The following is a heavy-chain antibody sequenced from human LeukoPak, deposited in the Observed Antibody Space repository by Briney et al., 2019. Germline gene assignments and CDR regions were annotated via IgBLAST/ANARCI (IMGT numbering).Heavy chain of an antibody. J-gene: IGHJ4*02. V-gene: IGHV1-69*13. CDR2: IIPMFGTA. D-gene: IGHD6-13*01. Sequence: SVKVSCKASGGTFSSYAINWVRQAPGQGLGWMGGIIPMFGTANYAQKFQGRVTITADESTSTAYMELSSLRSEDTAVYYCALRVSGYFDYWGQGTLVTVSS. CDR3: ALRVSGYFDY. CDR1: GGTFSSYA.